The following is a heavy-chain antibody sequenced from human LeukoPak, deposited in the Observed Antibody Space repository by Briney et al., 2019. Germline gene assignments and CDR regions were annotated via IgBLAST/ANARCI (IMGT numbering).Heavy chain of an antibody. CDR2: ISYDGSNK. D-gene: IGHD6-13*01. CDR1: GGSISSSS. J-gene: IGHJ4*02. V-gene: IGHV3-30-3*01. Sequence: LSLTCTVSGGSISSSSAYWGWVRQAPGKGLEWVAVISYDGSNKYYADSVKGRFTISRDNSKNALYLQMNSLRAEDTAVYYCARDWGSSWYYFDYWGQGNLVTVSS. CDR3: ARDWGSSWYYFDY.